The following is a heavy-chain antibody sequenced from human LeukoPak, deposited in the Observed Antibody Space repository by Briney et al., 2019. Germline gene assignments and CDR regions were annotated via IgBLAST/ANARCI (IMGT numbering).Heavy chain of an antibody. D-gene: IGHD5-18*01. J-gene: IGHJ4*02. V-gene: IGHV4-39*01. Sequence: SETLSLTCTVSGGSISGSSYYWGWIRQPPGKGLEWIGSIYYSGSTYYNPSLKSRVTISVDTSKNQFSLKLSSVTAADTAVYYCARPNSYGLGIDYWGQGTLVTVSS. CDR3: ARPNSYGLGIDY. CDR2: IYYSGST. CDR1: GGSISGSSYY.